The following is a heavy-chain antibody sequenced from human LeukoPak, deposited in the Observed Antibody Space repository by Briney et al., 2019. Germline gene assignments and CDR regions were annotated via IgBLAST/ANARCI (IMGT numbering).Heavy chain of an antibody. CDR2: MYNSGST. Sequence: SETLSLTCTVSGGSISSYYWSWIRQPAGKGLEWIGRMYNSGSTNYNPSLKSRVTMSVDTSKNQFSLKLSSVAAADTAVYYCARVAAAGNYYYYYYYMDVWGKGTTVTVSS. D-gene: IGHD6-13*01. J-gene: IGHJ6*03. V-gene: IGHV4-4*07. CDR1: GGSISSYY. CDR3: ARVAAAGNYYYYYYYMDV.